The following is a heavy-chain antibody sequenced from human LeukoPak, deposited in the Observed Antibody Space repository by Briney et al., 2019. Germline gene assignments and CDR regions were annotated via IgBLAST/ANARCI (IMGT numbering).Heavy chain of an antibody. J-gene: IGHJ4*02. CDR1: GGSFSGYY. Sequence: PSETLSLTCAVYGGSFSGYYWSWIRQPPGKGLEWIGEINHSGSTNYNPSLKSRVTISVDTSKNQFSLKLSSVTAADTAVYYCARGIRFLEWYQARHFDYWGQGTLVTVSS. CDR2: INHSGST. CDR3: ARGIRFLEWYQARHFDY. V-gene: IGHV4-34*01. D-gene: IGHD3-3*01.